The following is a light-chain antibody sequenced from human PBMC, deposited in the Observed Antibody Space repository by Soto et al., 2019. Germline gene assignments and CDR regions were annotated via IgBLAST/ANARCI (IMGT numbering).Light chain of an antibody. CDR2: SNN. CDR1: SSNIGSNY. Sequence: VLTQPPSASGTPGQRVTISCSGSSSNIGSNYVYWYQQLPGTAPKLLIYSNNQRPSGVPDRFSGSKSGTSASLAISGLRSEDEADYYCAAWDDSLSGRVFGGGTQLTVL. V-gene: IGLV1-47*02. CDR3: AAWDDSLSGRV. J-gene: IGLJ7*01.